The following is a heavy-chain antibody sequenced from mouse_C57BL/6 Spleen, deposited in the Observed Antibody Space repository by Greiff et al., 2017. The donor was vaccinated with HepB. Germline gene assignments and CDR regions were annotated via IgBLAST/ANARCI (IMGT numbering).Heavy chain of an antibody. CDR2: IDPETGGT. CDR3: TRRGSRAWFAY. V-gene: IGHV1-15*01. J-gene: IGHJ3*01. CDR1: GYTFTDYE. Sequence: VKLVESGAELVRPGASVTLSCKASGYTFTDYEMHWVKQTPVHGLEWIGAIDPETGGTAYNQKFKGKAILTADKSSSTAYMELRSLTSEDSAVYYCTRRGSRAWFAYWGQGTLVTVSA.